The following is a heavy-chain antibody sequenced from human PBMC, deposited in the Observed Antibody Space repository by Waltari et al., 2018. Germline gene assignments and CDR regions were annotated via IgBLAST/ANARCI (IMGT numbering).Heavy chain of an antibody. Sequence: EVQLVESGGCLIQPGGSLRLSCAASGFTVSSNYMSWVRQAPGKGMEWGSVSYSGGSTYYADSVKGRFTISRDNSKNTLYLQMNSLRAEDTAVYYCASSYPLYGDYNYFDYWGQGTLVTVSS. CDR3: ASSYPLYGDYNYFDY. J-gene: IGHJ4*02. CDR1: GFTVSSNY. D-gene: IGHD4-17*01. CDR2: SYSGGST. V-gene: IGHV3-53*01.